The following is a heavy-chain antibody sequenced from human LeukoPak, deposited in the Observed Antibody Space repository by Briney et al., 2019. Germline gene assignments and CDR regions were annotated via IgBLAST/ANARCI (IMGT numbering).Heavy chain of an antibody. J-gene: IGHJ6*02. Sequence: SETLSLTCTVSGGSISSYYWSWIRQPPGKGLEWIGYIYYSGSTNYNPSLKSRVTISVDTSKNQFHLKLSSVTAADTAVYYCARLGYCSGGSCYPELYYYYGMDVWGQGTTVTVSS. V-gene: IGHV4-59*08. CDR2: IYYSGST. CDR3: ARLGYCSGGSCYPELYYYYGMDV. D-gene: IGHD2-15*01. CDR1: GGSISSYY.